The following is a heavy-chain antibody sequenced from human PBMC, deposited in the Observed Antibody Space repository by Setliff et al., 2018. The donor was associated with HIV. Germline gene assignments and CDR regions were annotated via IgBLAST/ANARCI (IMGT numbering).Heavy chain of an antibody. CDR2: IHHSGST. V-gene: IGHV4-31*03. Sequence: LSLTCTVSGGSISDSYFYWSWIRQHPGKALEWIGYIHHSGSTFYNPSLKSRLIMSVDTSKSQFSLRLSSVTAADTAVYYCASGRVRQSRKFGGVIVLPPFDYWGQGTLVTVSS. CDR3: ASGRVRQSRKFGGVIVLPPFDY. CDR1: GGSISDSYFY. D-gene: IGHD3-16*02. J-gene: IGHJ4*02.